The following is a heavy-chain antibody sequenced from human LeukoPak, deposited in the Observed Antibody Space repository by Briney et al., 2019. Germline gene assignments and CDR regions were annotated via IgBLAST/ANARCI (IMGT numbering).Heavy chain of an antibody. Sequence: GGSLRLSCAASGFTFSSYWMHWVRQAPGKGLVWVSRINSDGSSTGYADSVKGRFTISRDNAKNTLYLQMNSLRAEDTAVYYCARLVYSSSWSSLGYWGQGTLVTVSS. V-gene: IGHV3-74*01. D-gene: IGHD6-13*01. CDR2: INSDGSST. J-gene: IGHJ4*02. CDR3: ARLVYSSSWSSLGY. CDR1: GFTFSSYW.